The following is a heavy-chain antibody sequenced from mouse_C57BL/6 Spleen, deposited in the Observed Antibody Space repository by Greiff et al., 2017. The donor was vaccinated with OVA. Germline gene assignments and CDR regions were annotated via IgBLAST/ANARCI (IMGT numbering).Heavy chain of an antibody. Sequence: QVQLQQPGAELVKPGASVKLSCKASGYTFTSYWMQWVKQRPGQGLAWIGEIDPSASYTNYNQKFKGKATLTVDTSSSTAYMQLSSLTSEDSAVYYCARPRYYSNYERFAYWGKGTLVTVSA. CDR2: IDPSASYT. CDR3: ARPRYYSNYERFAY. D-gene: IGHD2-5*01. CDR1: GYTFTSYW. J-gene: IGHJ3*01. V-gene: IGHV1-50*01.